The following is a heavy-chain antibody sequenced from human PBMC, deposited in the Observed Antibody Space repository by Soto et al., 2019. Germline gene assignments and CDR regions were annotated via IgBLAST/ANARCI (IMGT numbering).Heavy chain of an antibody. V-gene: IGHV4-30-4*01. D-gene: IGHD5-18*01. J-gene: IGHJ4*02. CDR1: GGSISSGDYY. CDR3: ARARVGYSYGYVY. CDR2: IYYSGST. Sequence: QVQLQESGPGLVKPSQTLSLTCTVSGGSISSGDYYWSWIRQPPGKGLEWIGYIYYSGSTYYNPSLKSRGTLSVDTSKHQFSLKLSSVTAADTAVYYCARARVGYSYGYVYWGQGTLVTVSS.